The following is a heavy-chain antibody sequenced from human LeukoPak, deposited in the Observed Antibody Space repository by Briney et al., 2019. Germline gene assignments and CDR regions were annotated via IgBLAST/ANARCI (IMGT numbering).Heavy chain of an antibody. CDR2: ISGSGGST. CDR3: AKHQGGLGAFDI. Sequence: GGSLRLSCAASGFTFSSYAMSWVRQAPGKGLEWVSAISGSGGSTYYADSVKGRFTNSRDNSKNTLYLQMNSLRAEDTAVYYCAKHQGGLGAFDIWGQGTMVTVSS. J-gene: IGHJ3*02. CDR1: GFTFSSYA. D-gene: IGHD3-16*01. V-gene: IGHV3-23*01.